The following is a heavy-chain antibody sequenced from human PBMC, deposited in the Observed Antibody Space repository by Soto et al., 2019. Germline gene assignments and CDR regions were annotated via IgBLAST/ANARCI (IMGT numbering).Heavy chain of an antibody. CDR1: GGSISSGGYY. J-gene: IGHJ6*02. V-gene: IGHV4-31*03. CDR2: IYYSGST. CDR3: ARDHRDLYGMDV. Sequence: SETLSLTCTVSGGSISSGGYYWSWIRQHPGKGLEWIGYIYYSGSTYYNPSLKSRVTISVDTSKNQFSLKLSSVTAADTAVYYCARDHRDLYGMDVWGQGTTVTVSS.